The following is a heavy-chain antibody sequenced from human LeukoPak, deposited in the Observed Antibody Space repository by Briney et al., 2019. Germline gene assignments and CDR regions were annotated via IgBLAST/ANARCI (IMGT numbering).Heavy chain of an antibody. CDR1: GGSSSGYI. J-gene: IGHJ6*03. D-gene: IGHD2-2*02. V-gene: IGHV4-34*01. Sequence: SETLSLTCAVYGGSSSGYIWNWIRQSPGKGLEWIGEVNHTGSTNYNPSLKSRVIISVDTSKNQFSLKLTSMTAAGTAVYYCAGRYLYYYYYYMDIWGKGTTVAVSS. CDR2: VNHTGST. CDR3: AGRYLYYYYYYMDI.